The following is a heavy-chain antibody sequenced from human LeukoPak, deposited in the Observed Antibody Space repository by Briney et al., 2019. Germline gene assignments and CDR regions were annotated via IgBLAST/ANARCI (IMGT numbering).Heavy chain of an antibody. CDR1: GYSISSGYY. CDR2: IYHSGST. CDR3: ARGVGSSWYNWFDP. D-gene: IGHD6-13*01. V-gene: IGHV4-38-2*01. J-gene: IGHJ5*02. Sequence: SETLSLTCAVSGYSISSGYYWGWIRQPPGKGLEWIGSIYHSGSTYYNPSLKSRVTIPVDTSKNQFSLKLSSVTAADTAVYYCARGVGSSWYNWFDPWGQGTLVTVSS.